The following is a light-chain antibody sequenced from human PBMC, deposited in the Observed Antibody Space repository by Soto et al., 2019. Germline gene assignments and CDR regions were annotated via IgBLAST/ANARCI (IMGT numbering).Light chain of an antibody. J-gene: IGKJ3*01. CDR3: QQYDRSLQFT. CDR2: GAY. V-gene: IGKV3-20*01. Sequence: EIVLTQSPGTLSLSPGERATLSCRASQSVSSDYLAWYQLKPGQAPRLLIYGAYSRATGIPDRFSGSGSGTDFTLTISRLEPEDFAVYCCQQYDRSLQFTFGPGTKVDI. CDR1: QSVSSDY.